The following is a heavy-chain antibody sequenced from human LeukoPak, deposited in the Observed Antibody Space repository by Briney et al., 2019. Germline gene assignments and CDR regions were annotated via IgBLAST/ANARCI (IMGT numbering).Heavy chain of an antibody. CDR3: ASLKTGGIYFEYFQH. J-gene: IGHJ1*01. V-gene: IGHV4-34*01. D-gene: IGHD1-26*01. CDR2: INHSGST. CDR1: GGSFSCYY. Sequence: PSETLSLTCAVYGGSFSCYYWSWIRQPPGKGLEWIGEINHSGSTNYNPSLKSRVTISVDTSKNQFSLKLSSVTAADTAVYYCASLKTGGIYFEYFQHWGQGTLVTVSS.